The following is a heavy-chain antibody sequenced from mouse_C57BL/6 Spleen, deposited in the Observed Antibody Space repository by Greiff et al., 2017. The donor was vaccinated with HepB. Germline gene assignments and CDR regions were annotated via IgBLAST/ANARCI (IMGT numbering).Heavy chain of an antibody. CDR2: IYPGDGDT. J-gene: IGHJ3*01. D-gene: IGHD1-1*01. V-gene: IGHV1-80*01. CDR3: ARPIDYYGSAWFAY. Sequence: VQLQQSGAELVKPGASVKISCKASGYAFSSYWMNWVKQRPGKGLEWIGQIYPGDGDTNYNGKFKGKATLTADKSSSTAYMQLSSLTSEDSAVYFCARPIDYYGSAWFAYWGQGTLVTVSA. CDR1: GYAFSSYW.